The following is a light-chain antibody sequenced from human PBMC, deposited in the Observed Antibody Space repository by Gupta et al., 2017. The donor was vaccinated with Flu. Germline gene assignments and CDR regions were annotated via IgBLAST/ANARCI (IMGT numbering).Light chain of an antibody. CDR2: GNS. CDR1: NSSFGARYD. V-gene: IGLV1-40*01. J-gene: IGLJ2*01. Sequence: QSVLTQPPSVSGAPGKRVTISCTGSNSSFGARYDVHWYQRLPGTAPKLLIFGNSNRPSGVPDRFSGSKSGTSASLAITGLQAEDEADYYCQSYDSSLSGLVFGGGTKLTVL. CDR3: QSYDSSLSGLV.